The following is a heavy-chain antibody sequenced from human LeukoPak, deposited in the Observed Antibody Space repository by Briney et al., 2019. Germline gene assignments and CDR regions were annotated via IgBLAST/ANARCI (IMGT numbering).Heavy chain of an antibody. CDR1: GGSFSGYY. J-gene: IGHJ3*02. CDR3: ARGGPDSSGFNDAFDM. D-gene: IGHD3-22*01. Sequence: KPSETLSLTCAVYGGSFSGYYWSWIRQPPGKGLEWIGEINHSGSTNYNPSLKSRVTISVDTSKNQFSLKLSSVTAVDTAVYYCARGGPDSSGFNDAFDMWGQGTMVTLSS. CDR2: INHSGST. V-gene: IGHV4-34*01.